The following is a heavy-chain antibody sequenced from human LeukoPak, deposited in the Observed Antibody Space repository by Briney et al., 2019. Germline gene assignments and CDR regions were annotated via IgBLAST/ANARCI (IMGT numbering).Heavy chain of an antibody. J-gene: IGHJ6*03. CDR3: ARPTVIGNAPVPGYMDV. Sequence: GGSLRLSCAASGFTFSTYDMHWVRQVSGKGLEWVSSIGTIGDTLYPGSVKGRFTISRENAKNSLYLQMNGLRAGDTAVYYCARPTVIGNAPVPGYMDVWGKGTTVTVSS. CDR1: GFTFSTYD. CDR2: IGTIGDT. V-gene: IGHV3-13*01. D-gene: IGHD2-21*01.